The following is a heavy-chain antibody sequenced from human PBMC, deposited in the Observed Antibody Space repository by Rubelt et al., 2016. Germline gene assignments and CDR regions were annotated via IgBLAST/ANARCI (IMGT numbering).Heavy chain of an antibody. CDR1: GHTLTQLS. Sequence: QFQLVQSGAEVKRPGASVKVSCKVSGHTLTQLSMHWVRQAPGKGLEWMGGLDPENGKMIYAEKLQGRVTLTQDTSTDTAYMELRSLISDDTAVYFCAAGLQYNWFDPWGQGTLVTVSS. D-gene: IGHD4-11*01. CDR3: AAGLQYNWFDP. V-gene: IGHV1-24*01. CDR2: LDPENGKM. J-gene: IGHJ5*02.